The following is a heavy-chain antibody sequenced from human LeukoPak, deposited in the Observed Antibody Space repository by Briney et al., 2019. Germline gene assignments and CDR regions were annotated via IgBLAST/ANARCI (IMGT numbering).Heavy chain of an antibody. D-gene: IGHD6-19*01. CDR3: TSLIAVAGSYYYYMDV. Sequence: AGGSLRLSCTASGFTFGDYAMSWVRQAPGKGLEWVGFIRSKAYGGTTEYAASVKGRFTISRDDSKSIAYLQMNSLKTEDTAVYYCTSLIAVAGSYYYYMDVWGKGTTVTVSS. CDR1: GFTFGDYA. V-gene: IGHV3-49*04. CDR2: IRSKAYGGTT. J-gene: IGHJ6*03.